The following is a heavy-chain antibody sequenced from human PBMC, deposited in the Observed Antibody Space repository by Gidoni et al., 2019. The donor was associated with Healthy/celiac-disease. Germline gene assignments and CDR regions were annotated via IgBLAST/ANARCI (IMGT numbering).Heavy chain of an antibody. CDR2: ISYDGSNK. CDR1: SSYA. Sequence: SSYAMHWVRQAPGKGLEWVAVISYDGSNKYYADSVKGRFTISRDNSKNTLYLQMNSLRAEDTAVYYCARETYSNYGYYFDYWGQGTLVTVSS. J-gene: IGHJ4*02. D-gene: IGHD4-4*01. CDR3: ARETYSNYGYYFDY. V-gene: IGHV3-30-3*01.